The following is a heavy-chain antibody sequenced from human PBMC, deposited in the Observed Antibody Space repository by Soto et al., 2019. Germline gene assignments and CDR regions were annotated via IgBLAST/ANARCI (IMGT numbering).Heavy chain of an antibody. D-gene: IGHD3-22*01. CDR2: INPGNGNT. J-gene: IGHJ2*01. CDR3: ARGDSSVTTFYFDL. CDR1: GYTFTSYA. V-gene: IGHV1-3*01. Sequence: QVQVVQSGAEVKKPGASMKVSCKASGYTFTSYAMHWVRQAPGQRLDRMGGINPGNGNTKNSQKFKGRVTFTRDTIASTAYMELSSLRSDDTAVYYCARGDSSVTTFYFDLWGRGTLVTVSS.